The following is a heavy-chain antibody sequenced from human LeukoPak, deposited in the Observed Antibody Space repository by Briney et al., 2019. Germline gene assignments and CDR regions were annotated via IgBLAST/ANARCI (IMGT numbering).Heavy chain of an antibody. CDR2: IRTDGHDT. CDR1: GFSPTNHW. D-gene: IGHD3-10*01. Sequence: GGSLRLSCAASGFSPTNHWMHWVRQAPGKGLVWVSRIRTDGHDTSYADSVKGRFTISRDNAKNTLYLQINSLRDEDTAVYYCARDLVAGSGSLDYWGQGTLVTVSS. CDR3: ARDLVAGSGSLDY. V-gene: IGHV3-74*01. J-gene: IGHJ4*02.